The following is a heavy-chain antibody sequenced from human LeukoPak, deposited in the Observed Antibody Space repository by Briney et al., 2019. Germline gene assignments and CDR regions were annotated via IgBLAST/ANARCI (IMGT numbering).Heavy chain of an antibody. CDR2: IYYSGST. J-gene: IGHJ4*02. V-gene: IGHV4-59*01. CDR1: GGSISSYY. D-gene: IGHD3-10*01. Sequence: SETLSLTCTVSGGSISSYYWSWIRQPPGKGLEWIGYIYYSGSTNYNPSLKSRVTISVDTSKNQFSLKLSSVTAADTAVYYCARYAPLLGPDYWGQGTLVTVPS. CDR3: ARYAPLLGPDY.